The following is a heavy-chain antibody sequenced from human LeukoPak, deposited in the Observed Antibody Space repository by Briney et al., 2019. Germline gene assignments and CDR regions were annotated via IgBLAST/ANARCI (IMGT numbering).Heavy chain of an antibody. CDR1: GYTLISYG. J-gene: IGHJ3*02. CDR2: ISPYNGNA. CDR3: ARDPYYYESSGYSHLYAFDT. D-gene: IGHD3-22*01. Sequence: ASVKVSCKASGYTLISYGISWVRQAPGQGLEWVGWISPYNGNANFTQRFQGRVTATTDRSTSTAYMELRSLRSDDTAVYYCARDPYYYESSGYSHLYAFDTWGQGTMVTVSS. V-gene: IGHV1-18*01.